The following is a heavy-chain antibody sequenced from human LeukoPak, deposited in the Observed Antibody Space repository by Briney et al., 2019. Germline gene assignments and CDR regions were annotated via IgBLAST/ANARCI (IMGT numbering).Heavy chain of an antibody. V-gene: IGHV3-7*01. Sequence: GGSLRLSCAASGFTFSSYWMSWVRQAPGKGLEWVANIKQDGSEKYYVDSVKGRFTISRDNSKNTLYLQMNSLRAEDTAVYYCARDDTRDYGGNRLFDYWGQGTLVTVSS. CDR1: GFTFSSYW. CDR3: ARDDTRDYGGNRLFDY. J-gene: IGHJ4*02. D-gene: IGHD4-23*01. CDR2: IKQDGSEK.